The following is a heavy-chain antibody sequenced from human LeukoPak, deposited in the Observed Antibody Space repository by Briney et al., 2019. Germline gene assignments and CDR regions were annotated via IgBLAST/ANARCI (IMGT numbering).Heavy chain of an antibody. CDR2: ISYDGSNK. CDR1: GFTFSNYG. J-gene: IGHJ4*02. Sequence: PGRSQRLSCAASGFTFSNYGMHWVRQAPGKGLEWVAVISYDGSNKYYADSVKGRFAISRDNSKNTLYLQMNSLRAEDTAVYYCAKAYGYCTTTSCSHEEFDYWGQGTLVTVSS. D-gene: IGHD2-2*01. CDR3: AKAYGYCTTTSCSHEEFDY. V-gene: IGHV3-30*18.